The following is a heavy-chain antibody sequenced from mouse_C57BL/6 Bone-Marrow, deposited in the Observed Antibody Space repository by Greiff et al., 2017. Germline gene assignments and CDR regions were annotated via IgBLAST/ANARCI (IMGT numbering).Heavy chain of an antibody. CDR3: SRNGYPYWYFDV. D-gene: IGHD2-2*01. V-gene: IGHV1-4*01. CDR1: GYTFTSYT. J-gene: IGHJ1*03. CDR2: ITPSSGYT. Sequence: VQLQQSGAELARPGASVKMSCKASGYTFTSYTMHWVKQRPGQGLEWIGYITPSSGYTKYHQKFKDKATFTADKSSSTAYMQLSSLTSEDSSVYFCSRNGYPYWYFDVWGTGTSVTVSS.